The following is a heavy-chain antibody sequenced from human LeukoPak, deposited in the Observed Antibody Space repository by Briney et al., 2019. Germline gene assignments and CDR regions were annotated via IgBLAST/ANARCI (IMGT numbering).Heavy chain of an antibody. CDR3: AKNVRYDFWSGPIGTNYYYYGMDV. J-gene: IGHJ6*02. D-gene: IGHD3-3*01. Sequence: ASVKVSCKASGHTFTAYYMFWVRQAPGQGLEWMGWINPNSGGTNYAPKFQGRATMTRDTSISTAYMELSRLRSDDTAVYYCAKNVRYDFWSGPIGTNYYYYGMDVWGQGTTVTVSS. V-gene: IGHV1-2*02. CDR1: GHTFTAYY. CDR2: INPNSGGT.